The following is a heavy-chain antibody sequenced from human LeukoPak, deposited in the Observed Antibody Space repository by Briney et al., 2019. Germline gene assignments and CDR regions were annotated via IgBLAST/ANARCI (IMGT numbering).Heavy chain of an antibody. Sequence: SETLSLTCTVSGGSISSYYWGWIRQPPGKGLEWIGSLYYSGSTYYNPSLKSRVTISVDTSKNQFSLKLSSVTAADTAVYYCARHGSGTNYYYYFDYWGQGTLVTVSS. V-gene: IGHV4-39*01. J-gene: IGHJ4*02. CDR3: ARHGSGTNYYYYFDY. CDR1: GGSISSYY. CDR2: LYYSGST. D-gene: IGHD3-22*01.